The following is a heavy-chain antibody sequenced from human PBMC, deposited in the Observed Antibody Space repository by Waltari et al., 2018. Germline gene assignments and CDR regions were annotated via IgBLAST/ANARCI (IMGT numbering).Heavy chain of an antibody. Sequence: QVQLQESGPGLVKPSETLSLTCFVSGGSISSYYWRWIRQPPGKGLEGIGYIYYSGNTNYNPSLKSRVTISVDTSKNQFSLSLSAVTAADTAVYYCARAGGFGSGSTTWGQGTLVTVSS. D-gene: IGHD3-10*01. V-gene: IGHV4-59*01. J-gene: IGHJ5*02. CDR2: IYYSGNT. CDR3: ARAGGFGSGSTT. CDR1: GGSISSYY.